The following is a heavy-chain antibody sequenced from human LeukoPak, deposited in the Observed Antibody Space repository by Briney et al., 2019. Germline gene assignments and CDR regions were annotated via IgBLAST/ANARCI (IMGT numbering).Heavy chain of an antibody. CDR2: IYPGDSDT. CDR1: GYSFTSYW. V-gene: IGHV5-51*01. J-gene: IGHJ4*02. Sequence: GESLNIYCKGSGYSFTSYWIGWVRQMPGRGLEWMGIIYPGDSDTRYSTSFQGQVTISADKSIRTAYLQWSSVEASDTAMYNCARHDSRYYYDSGSPDYWGQGTLVTVSS. CDR3: ARHDSRYYYDSGSPDY. D-gene: IGHD3-10*01.